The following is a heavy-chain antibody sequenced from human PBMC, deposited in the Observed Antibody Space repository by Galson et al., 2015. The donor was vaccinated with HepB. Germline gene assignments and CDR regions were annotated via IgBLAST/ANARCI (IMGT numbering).Heavy chain of an antibody. Sequence: SLRLSCAASEFAFSGDWMLWVRQPPGQGLVWLCSINKDGTITNYADSVKGRFTISRDNAKNTLNLQMNGLRAEDSAVYYCATGGKTGYWGQGTLVTASS. J-gene: IGHJ4*02. V-gene: IGHV3-74*01. CDR1: EFAFSGDW. CDR3: ATGGKTGY. CDR2: INKDGTIT. D-gene: IGHD2-8*02.